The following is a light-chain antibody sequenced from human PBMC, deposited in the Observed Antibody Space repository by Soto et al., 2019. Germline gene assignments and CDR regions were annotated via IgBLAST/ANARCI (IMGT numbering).Light chain of an antibody. CDR3: QDYGSSAWT. CDR1: QSISSW. V-gene: IGKV1-5*03. CDR2: KAS. J-gene: IGKJ1*01. Sequence: IQMTQSPSTLSASVGDRVTITCRASQSISSWLAWYQQKPGKAPKLLIYKASTLKSGVPSRFSGSGSGTDFTLTISRLEPEDFAVYYCQDYGSSAWTFGQGTKFDIK.